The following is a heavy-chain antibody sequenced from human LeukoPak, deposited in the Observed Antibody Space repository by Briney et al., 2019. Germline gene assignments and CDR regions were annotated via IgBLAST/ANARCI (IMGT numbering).Heavy chain of an antibody. Sequence: GGSLRLSCAASGFTFSSYSMNWVRQAPGKGLEWVSSISSSSSYIYYADSVKGRFTISRDNAKNSLYLQMNSLRAEDTAVYYCARGETTGGTLDYWGQGTLVTVPS. J-gene: IGHJ4*02. CDR1: GFTFSSYS. CDR3: ARGETTGGTLDY. D-gene: IGHD1-1*01. V-gene: IGHV3-21*01. CDR2: ISSSSSYI.